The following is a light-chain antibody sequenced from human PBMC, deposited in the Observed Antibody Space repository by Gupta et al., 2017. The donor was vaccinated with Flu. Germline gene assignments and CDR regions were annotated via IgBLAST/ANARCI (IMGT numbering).Light chain of an antibody. CDR2: GAS. V-gene: IGKV3-15*01. J-gene: IGKJ2*03. CDR3: QQYNNWPLYS. Sequence: EIVLSQSPATLSVSPGERATLSCRASQSVSSTLAWYQQKPGQAPRLLIYGASTRATGIPARFSGSGSGTEFTLTISSLQSEDFAVYCCQQYNNWPLYSFGQGTKLEIK. CDR1: QSVSST.